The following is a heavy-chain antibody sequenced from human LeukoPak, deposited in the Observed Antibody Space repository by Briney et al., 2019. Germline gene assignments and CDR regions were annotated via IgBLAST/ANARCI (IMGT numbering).Heavy chain of an antibody. V-gene: IGHV3-11*04. D-gene: IGHD6-6*01. Sequence: RGGSLRLSCAASGFIFSDYYMSWIRQAPGKGLEWVAYISSSGNTIYHPDSMKGRFTISRDNAKNSLYLQMSSLRAGDTAVYYCARARPLATRAIDGWGQRTLVTVSS. CDR3: ARARPLATRAIDG. J-gene: IGHJ4*02. CDR2: ISSSGNTI. CDR1: GFIFSDYY.